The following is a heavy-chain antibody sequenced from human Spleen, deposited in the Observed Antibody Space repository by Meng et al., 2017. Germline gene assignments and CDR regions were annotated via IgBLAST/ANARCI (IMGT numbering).Heavy chain of an antibody. V-gene: IGHV4-4*03. CDR1: GGSISSSNC. D-gene: IGHD6-19*01. J-gene: IGHJ4*02. CDR2: IYHSGST. CDR3: ARVVAGTGDY. Sequence: QVQLKGPGPRPVKPPGTLALPAPVFGGSISSSNCWSWGRQTPGKGLELIGEIYHSGSTQYNPSLKSRVTISVDKSKNRFSLKLSSVTAADTAVYYCARVVAGTGDYWGQGTLVTVSS.